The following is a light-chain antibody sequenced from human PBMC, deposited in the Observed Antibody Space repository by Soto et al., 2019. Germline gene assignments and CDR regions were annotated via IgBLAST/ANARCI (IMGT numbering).Light chain of an antibody. CDR3: AVWDDSMSGYV. CDR2: NNN. CDR1: SSNIGSNT. Sequence: QSALTQPPSASGTPGQTVTISCSGSSSNIGSNTVSWYQQLPGTAPKLLIYNNNQRPSGVRDRFSGSRSGTSASLAISGLQSEDEADYYCAVWDDSMSGYVFGTGTKVTVL. J-gene: IGLJ1*01. V-gene: IGLV1-44*01.